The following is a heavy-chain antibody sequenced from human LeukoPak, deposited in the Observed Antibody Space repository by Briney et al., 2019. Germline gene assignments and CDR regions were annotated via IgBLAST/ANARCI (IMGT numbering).Heavy chain of an antibody. V-gene: IGHV3-48*04. CDR2: ISSSSSTI. D-gene: IGHD4-23*01. J-gene: IGHJ4*02. CDR1: GFTFSSYS. Sequence: SGGSLRLSCAASGFTFSSYSMNWVRQAPGKGLEWVSYISSSSSTIYYADSVKGRFTISRDNAKNSLYLQMNSLGAEDTAVYYCARDLPHYDYGGNSGDYWGQGTLVTVSS. CDR3: ARDLPHYDYGGNSGDY.